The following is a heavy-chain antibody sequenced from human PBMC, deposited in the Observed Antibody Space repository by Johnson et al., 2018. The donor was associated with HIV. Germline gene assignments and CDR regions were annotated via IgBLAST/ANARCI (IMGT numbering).Heavy chain of an antibody. Sequence: QVQLVESGGGLVKPGGSLRLSCAASGFTFSSYAMHWVRQAPGKGLEWVAVISYDGSEKYFADSVKGRFAISRDSSKNTLYLQMNSLRAEDTAVYYCAKERDDSSGYYCHDAFDIWGQGTMVTVSS. CDR1: GFTFSSYA. D-gene: IGHD3-22*01. CDR2: ISYDGSEK. V-gene: IGHV3-30*09. J-gene: IGHJ3*02. CDR3: AKERDDSSGYYCHDAFDI.